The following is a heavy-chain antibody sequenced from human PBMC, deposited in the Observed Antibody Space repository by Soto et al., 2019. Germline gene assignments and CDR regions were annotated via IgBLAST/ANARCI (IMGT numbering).Heavy chain of an antibody. D-gene: IGHD6-13*01. CDR2: IYWNDEQ. J-gene: IGHJ6*02. CDR1: GFSLTSGVVG. CDR3: AHRLPGPSGYDV. Sequence: SGFTLVNPTQTLTLPCTFSGFSLTSGVVGVGWIRQPPGEALEWLALIYWNDEQYYNPSLRNRPTITRDTSKNQVVLTMTNMDPVDTATYYCAHRLPGPSGYDVWGQGTTVNVSS. V-gene: IGHV2-5*01.